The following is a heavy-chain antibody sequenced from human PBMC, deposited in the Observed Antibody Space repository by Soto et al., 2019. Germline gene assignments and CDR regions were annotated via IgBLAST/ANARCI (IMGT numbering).Heavy chain of an antibody. CDR1: GGTFSSYA. CDR2: IIPIFGTA. D-gene: IGHD2-21*02. Sequence: QVQLVQSGAEVKKPGSSVKVSCKASGGTFSSYAISWVRQAPGQGLEWMGGIIPIFGTANYAQKFQGRVTITADESTSKAYMELRSLRSEDTAVYYGARVPYCGGDCYYDYWGQGTLVTVSS. V-gene: IGHV1-69*12. CDR3: ARVPYCGGDCYYDY. J-gene: IGHJ4*02.